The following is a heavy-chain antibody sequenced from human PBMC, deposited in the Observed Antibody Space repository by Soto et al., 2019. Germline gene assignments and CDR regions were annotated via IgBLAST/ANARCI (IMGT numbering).Heavy chain of an antibody. CDR2: INPRTGST. Sequence: QVQLVQSGADVKKPGTSVKVSCKAAGYRFTNYCMYWVRQAPGQGLEWMGMINPRTGSTRYAQKCQDRVTLTRDTSTTTVYMELSTLISDDTAVYYCARDGGLLTASWHYDLWGPGTLVTVSS. CDR1: GYRFTNYC. D-gene: IGHD2-15*01. V-gene: IGHV1-46*01. J-gene: IGHJ2*01. CDR3: ARDGGLLTASWHYDL.